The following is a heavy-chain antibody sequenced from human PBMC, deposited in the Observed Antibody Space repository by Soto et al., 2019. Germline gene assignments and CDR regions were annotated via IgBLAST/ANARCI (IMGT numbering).Heavy chain of an antibody. V-gene: IGHV1-18*01. J-gene: IGHJ6*03. Sequence: ASVKVSCKASGYTFTSYGISWVRQAPGQGLEWMGWISAYNGNTNYAQKLQGRVTMTTDTSTSTAYMELRSLRSDDTAVYYCAKLTAYYYYMEVWGKGTTVTVSS. CDR2: ISAYNGNT. CDR3: AKLTAYYYYMEV. D-gene: IGHD3-9*01. CDR1: GYTFTSYG.